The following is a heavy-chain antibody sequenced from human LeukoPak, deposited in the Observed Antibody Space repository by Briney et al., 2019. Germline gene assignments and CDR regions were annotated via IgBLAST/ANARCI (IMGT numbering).Heavy chain of an antibody. Sequence: GGSLRLSCAASGFTFSTYAMSWLRQAPGKGLEWVSAISGSGSSTYYADSVKGRFTISRDDSKNTLYLQMNSLRAEDTAVYYCAKSGGGISASRNFDYWGQGTLVTASS. D-gene: IGHD6-6*01. J-gene: IGHJ4*02. CDR2: ISGSGSST. V-gene: IGHV3-23*01. CDR1: GFTFSTYA. CDR3: AKSGGGISASRNFDY.